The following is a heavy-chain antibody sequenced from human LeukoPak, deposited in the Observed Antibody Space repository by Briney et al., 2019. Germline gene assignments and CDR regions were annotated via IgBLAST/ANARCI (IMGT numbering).Heavy chain of an antibody. J-gene: IGHJ4*02. D-gene: IGHD5-24*01. Sequence: GASVKVSCKASGYTFTNYYMHWVRQAPGQGLEWMGMINPSGDSTRYARKFQGRVAMTRDASTSTVFMELSSLRSEDTAVYYCARRLTDGYNLGYWGQGTLVTVSS. V-gene: IGHV1-46*01. CDR2: INPSGDST. CDR3: ARRLTDGYNLGY. CDR1: GYTFTNYY.